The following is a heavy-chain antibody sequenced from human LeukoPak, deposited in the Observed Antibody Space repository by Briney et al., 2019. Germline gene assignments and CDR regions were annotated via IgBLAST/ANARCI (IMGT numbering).Heavy chain of an antibody. J-gene: IGHJ6*02. Sequence: GGSLRLSCAASGFSFSSYGMHWVRQAPGKGLEWVAVIWYDGSNKYYADSVKGRFTISRDNSKNTLYLQMNSLRAEDTAVYYCARERAYYDFWSGYSSGMDVWGQGTTVTVSS. D-gene: IGHD3-3*01. CDR2: IWYDGSNK. CDR3: ARERAYYDFWSGYSSGMDV. V-gene: IGHV3-33*01. CDR1: GFSFSSYG.